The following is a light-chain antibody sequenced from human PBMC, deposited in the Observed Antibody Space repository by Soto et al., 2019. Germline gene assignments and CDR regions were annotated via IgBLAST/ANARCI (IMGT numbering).Light chain of an antibody. CDR3: QRYDSYSYT. CDR1: QSISNH. V-gene: IGKV1-39*01. Sequence: DIQMTQSPSSLSASVEDRVIITCRASQSISNHLNWYQQKPGKAPKLLIFAASSLQSGVPSRFSGSRSGPDFTLTISSLPPEDFATYYCQRYDSYSYTFGQGTKLEIK. J-gene: IGKJ2*01. CDR2: AAS.